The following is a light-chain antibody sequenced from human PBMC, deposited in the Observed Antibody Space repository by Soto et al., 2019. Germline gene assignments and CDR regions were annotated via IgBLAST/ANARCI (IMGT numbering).Light chain of an antibody. V-gene: IGKV1-8*01. J-gene: IGKJ1*01. CDR1: QGISSY. CDR2: AAS. Sequence: AIRMTQSPSSFSASTGDRVTITCRASQGISSYLAWYQQKPGKAPKLLNYAASTLQSGVPTRLSGSGSGTDFTLTISCLQSEDFATYYCQQYYSYPRTFGQGTKVDIK. CDR3: QQYYSYPRT.